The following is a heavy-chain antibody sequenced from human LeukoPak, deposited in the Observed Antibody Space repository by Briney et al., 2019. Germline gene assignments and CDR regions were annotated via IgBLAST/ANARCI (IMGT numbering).Heavy chain of an antibody. D-gene: IGHD6-13*01. Sequence: ASVKVSCKASGYTFTSYGIGWVRQAPGQGLEWMGWISAYNGNTNYAQKLQGRVTMTTDTSTSTAYMELRSLRSDDTAVYYCARDSAGIAAAGSFDYWGQGTLVTVSS. CDR1: GYTFTSYG. V-gene: IGHV1-18*01. J-gene: IGHJ4*02. CDR2: ISAYNGNT. CDR3: ARDSAGIAAAGSFDY.